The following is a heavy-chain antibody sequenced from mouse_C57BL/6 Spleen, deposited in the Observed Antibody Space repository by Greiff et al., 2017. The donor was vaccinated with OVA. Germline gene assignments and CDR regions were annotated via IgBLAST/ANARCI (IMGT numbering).Heavy chain of an antibody. CDR2: IYPSDSET. Sequence: QVQLQQPGAELVRPGSSVKLSCKASGYTFTSYWIDWVKQRPGQGLEWIGNIYPSDSETHYNQKFKDKATLTVDKSSSTAYMQLSSLTSEDSAVYYCARGGYGYDPFAYWGQGTLVTVSA. CDR3: ARGGYGYDPFAY. J-gene: IGHJ3*01. D-gene: IGHD2-2*01. V-gene: IGHV1-61*01. CDR1: GYTFTSYW.